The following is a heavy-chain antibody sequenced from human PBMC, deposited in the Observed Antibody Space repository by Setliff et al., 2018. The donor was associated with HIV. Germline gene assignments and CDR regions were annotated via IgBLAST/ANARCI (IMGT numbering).Heavy chain of an antibody. V-gene: IGHV3-7*01. CDR1: GFIFSTNW. CDR3: ARGGASSLPLDY. CDR2: INQDGSDK. Sequence: GGTLRLSCAASGFIFSTNWMSWVRQAPGKGPEWVANINQDGSDKYYVPSVKGRFTISRDNAKNSLYLQMNSLRAEDTAIYYCARGGASSLPLDYWGHGTLVTVSS. J-gene: IGHJ4*01. D-gene: IGHD6-13*01.